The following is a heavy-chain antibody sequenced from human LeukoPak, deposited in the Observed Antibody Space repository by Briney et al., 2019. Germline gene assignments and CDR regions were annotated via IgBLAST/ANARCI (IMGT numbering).Heavy chain of an antibody. CDR3: AELGITMIGGV. V-gene: IGHV3-13*01. D-gene: IGHD3-10*02. CDR1: GFTLSTYD. J-gene: IGHJ6*04. CDR2: IGKGGDT. Sequence: GGSLRLSCAASGFTLSTYDFHWVRQARGNGLEWVSSIGKGGDTYYSGTAKGRFTISRDNAKNSLHLQMNSLRAEDTAVYYCAELGITMIGGVWGKGTTVTISS.